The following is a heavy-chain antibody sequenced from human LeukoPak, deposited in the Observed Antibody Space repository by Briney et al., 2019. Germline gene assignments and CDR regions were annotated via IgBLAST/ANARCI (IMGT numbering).Heavy chain of an antibody. D-gene: IGHD3-10*01. CDR3: ARGFGSGSFYF. J-gene: IGHJ4*02. Sequence: GGSLRLSCAASGLTFSSHWMHWVRQAPGKGLVWVSRITNDGSSTTYADSVKGRFTISRDNAKNMLYLQMNNLRAEDTAVYYCARGFGSGSFYFWGQGILVTVSS. CDR1: GLTFSSHW. CDR2: ITNDGSST. V-gene: IGHV3-74*01.